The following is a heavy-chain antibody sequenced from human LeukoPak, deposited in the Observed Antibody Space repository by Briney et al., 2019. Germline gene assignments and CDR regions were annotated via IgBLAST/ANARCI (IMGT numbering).Heavy chain of an antibody. CDR2: IKQDGSEK. CDR1: GFSFSSYW. J-gene: IGHJ4*02. CDR3: ARDGWGPYSSTSDY. V-gene: IGHV3-7*03. D-gene: IGHD6-13*01. Sequence: GGSLRLSCAASGFSFSSYWMSRVRQAPGKGLEWVANIKQDGSEKYYVDSVKGRFTISRDNAKNSLYLQMNSLRAEDTAVYYCARDGWGPYSSTSDYWGQGTLVTVSS.